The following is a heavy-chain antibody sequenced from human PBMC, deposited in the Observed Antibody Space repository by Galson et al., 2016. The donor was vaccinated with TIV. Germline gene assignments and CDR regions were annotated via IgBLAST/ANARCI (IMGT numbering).Heavy chain of an antibody. CDR2: IKQDGGEK. J-gene: IGHJ5*02. Sequence: PRLSCAASGFTFSSYWMSWVRQAPGKGLEWVANIKQDGGEKYYVDSVKGRFTISRDNAKNSLFLQMNSLRAEDRAVYYCARMLFDIVGAPAATPTGYFDPWGQGTLVTVSS. CDR1: GFTFSSYW. CDR3: ARMLFDIVGAPAATPTGYFDP. D-gene: IGHD2-2*01. V-gene: IGHV3-7*01.